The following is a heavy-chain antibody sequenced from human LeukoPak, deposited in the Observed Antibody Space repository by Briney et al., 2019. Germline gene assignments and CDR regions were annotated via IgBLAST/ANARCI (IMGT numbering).Heavy chain of an antibody. J-gene: IGHJ6*03. CDR2: INHSGST. CDR1: GGSFSGYY. D-gene: IGHD6-19*01. CDR3: ARRGTWGSGWSPRHTMDV. Sequence: SETLSLTCAVYGGSFSGYYWSWIRQPPGKGLEWIGEINHSGSTNYNPSLKSRVTISVDTSKNQFSLKLSSVTAADTAVYYCARRGTWGSGWSPRHTMDVWGKGTTVTISS. V-gene: IGHV4-34*01.